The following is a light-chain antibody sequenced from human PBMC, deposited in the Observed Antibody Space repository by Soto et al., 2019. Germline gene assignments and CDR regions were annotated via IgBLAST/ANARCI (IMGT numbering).Light chain of an antibody. CDR1: SSNIGSHY. Sequence: QSVLTQPPSASGTPGQRITISCSGSSSNIGSHYVYWYQQLPGTAPKLLIYRNDERPSGVPDRFSGSKSGTSGSLAISGLRSEDEADHYCPSWDKSLGNWVFGGGTKLTVL. CDR3: PSWDKSLGNWV. CDR2: RND. J-gene: IGLJ3*02. V-gene: IGLV1-47*01.